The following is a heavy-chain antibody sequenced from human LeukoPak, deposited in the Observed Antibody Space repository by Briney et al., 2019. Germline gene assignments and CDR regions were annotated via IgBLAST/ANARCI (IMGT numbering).Heavy chain of an antibody. V-gene: IGHV3-30*18. D-gene: IGHD6-13*01. CDR1: GFTFSSYG. CDR2: ISYDGSNK. Sequence: GGSLRLSCAASGFTFSSYGMHWVRQAPGKGLEWVAVISYDGSNKYYADSVKGRFTISRDNSKNTLYLQMNSLRAEDTAVFYCAKANMGESSWFILDSWGQGTLVTVSS. J-gene: IGHJ4*02. CDR3: AKANMGESSWFILDS.